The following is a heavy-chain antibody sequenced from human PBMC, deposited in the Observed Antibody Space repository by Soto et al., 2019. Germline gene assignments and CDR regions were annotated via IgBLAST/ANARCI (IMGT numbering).Heavy chain of an antibody. Sequence: QVQLQESGPGLVMPSGTLSLTCAVSGASIRSIDWWNWVRQPPGKGLEWIGEISHSGTTIYNPSLESRVTISVDESKNHFSLKLPSVTAADTAVYYCARDFKAPNDAWAFDYWGQGALVTVSS. V-gene: IGHV4-4*02. CDR1: GASIRSIDW. CDR2: ISHSGTT. D-gene: IGHD3-16*01. CDR3: ARDFKAPNDAWAFDY. J-gene: IGHJ4*02.